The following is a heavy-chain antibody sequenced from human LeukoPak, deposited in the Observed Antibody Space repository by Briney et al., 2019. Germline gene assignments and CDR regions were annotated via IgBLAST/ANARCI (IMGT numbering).Heavy chain of an antibody. J-gene: IGHJ4*02. Sequence: GGSLRLSCAASEFTFFTYWMTWVRQAPGKGLEWVANIKQDGSEKYYVDSVKGRFTISRDNAKNTLYLQMNSLRPEDTALYYCAKDPGGAVPGLYDYWGQGTLVTVSS. CDR2: IKQDGSEK. V-gene: IGHV3-7*01. D-gene: IGHD6-19*01. CDR1: EFTFFTYW. CDR3: AKDPGGAVPGLYDY.